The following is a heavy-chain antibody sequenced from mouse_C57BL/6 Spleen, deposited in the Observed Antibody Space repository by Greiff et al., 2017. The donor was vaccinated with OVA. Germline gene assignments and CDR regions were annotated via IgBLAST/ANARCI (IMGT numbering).Heavy chain of an antibody. J-gene: IGHJ4*01. CDR3: ARDRIITTVVEGYYAMDY. V-gene: IGHV5-4*01. CDR1: GFTFSSYA. Sequence: EVQRVESGGGLVKPGGSLKLSCAASGFTFSSYAMSWVRQTPEKRLEWVATISDGGSYTYYPDNVKGRFTISRDNAKNNLYLQMSHLKSEDTAMYYCARDRIITTVVEGYYAMDYWGQGTSVTVSS. D-gene: IGHD1-1*01. CDR2: ISDGGSYT.